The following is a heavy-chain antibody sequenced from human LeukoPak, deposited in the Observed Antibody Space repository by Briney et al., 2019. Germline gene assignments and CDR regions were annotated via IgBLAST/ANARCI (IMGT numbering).Heavy chain of an antibody. CDR3: AKDRYSSSSSSYYYYGMDV. J-gene: IGHJ6*02. CDR1: GFTFSSYG. D-gene: IGHD6-6*01. Sequence: GGSLRLSCAASGFTFSSYGMHWVRQAPGKGLEWVAVISYDGSNKYYADSVKGRFTISRDNSKNTLYLQMNSLRAEDTAVYYCAKDRYSSSSSSYYYYGMDVWGQGTTATVSS. CDR2: ISYDGSNK. V-gene: IGHV3-30*18.